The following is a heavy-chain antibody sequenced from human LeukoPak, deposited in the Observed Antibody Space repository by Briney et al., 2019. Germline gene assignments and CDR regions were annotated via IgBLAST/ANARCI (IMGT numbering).Heavy chain of an antibody. V-gene: IGHV1-24*01. CDR3: ATGNYDYVWGSFYAFDI. D-gene: IGHD3-16*01. J-gene: IGHJ3*02. Sequence: GASVKVSCKVSGYTLTELSMHWVRQAPGKGLEWMGGFDPEDGETIYAQKFQGRVTMTEDTSTDTAYMELSSLRSEDTAVYYCATGNYDYVWGSFYAFDIWGQGTMVTVSS. CDR1: GYTLTELS. CDR2: FDPEDGET.